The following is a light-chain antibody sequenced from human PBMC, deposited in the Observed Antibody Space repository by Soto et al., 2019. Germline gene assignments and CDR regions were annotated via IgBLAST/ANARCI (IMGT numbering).Light chain of an antibody. J-gene: IGKJ2*01. CDR3: QVRTDWPPFKYT. V-gene: IGKV3-11*01. CDR1: QSVDSF. CDR2: ETS. Sequence: EIVLTQSPASLSLSPGERATLSCRASQSVDSFLAWYQQKAGRTPRLLIYETSNRATGIPARFSGSGSGPDFTLTISRLEPEDFAVYYCQVRTDWPPFKYTFGQGTKLEVK.